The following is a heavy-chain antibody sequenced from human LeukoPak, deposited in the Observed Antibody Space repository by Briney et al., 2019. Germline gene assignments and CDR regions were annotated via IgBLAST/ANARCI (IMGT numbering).Heavy chain of an antibody. CDR3: AKEGWEQGRPSDKTFYLDY. CDR1: GFTFSSYG. Sequence: GGSLRLSCAASGFTFSSYGMHWVRQAPGKGLEWVAFIRYDGSNKYYADSVKGRFTISRDNSKNTLYLQMNSLRAEDTAVYYCAKEGWEQGRPSDKTFYLDYWGQGTLVTVSS. D-gene: IGHD1-26*01. V-gene: IGHV3-30*02. CDR2: IRYDGSNK. J-gene: IGHJ4*02.